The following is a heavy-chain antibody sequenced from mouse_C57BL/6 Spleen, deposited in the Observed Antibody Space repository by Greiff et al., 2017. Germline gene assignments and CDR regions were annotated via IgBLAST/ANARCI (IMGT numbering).Heavy chain of an antibody. J-gene: IGHJ3*01. D-gene: IGHD2-3*01. CDR3: AIGDGYMLAWFAY. V-gene: IGHV1-74*01. CDR1: GYTFTSYC. CDR2: IHPSDSDT. Sequence: VQLQQPGAGLVKPGASVKVSCTASGYTFTSYCMHWVKQKPGQGLEWIGSIHPSDSDTNYNQNCKVKATLTVVKTSSTAYMQLSSLTSEASAVYYCAIGDGYMLAWFAYWGPGTLVTVSA.